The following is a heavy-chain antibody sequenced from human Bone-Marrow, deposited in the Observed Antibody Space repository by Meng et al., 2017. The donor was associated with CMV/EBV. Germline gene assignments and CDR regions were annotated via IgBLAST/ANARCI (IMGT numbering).Heavy chain of an antibody. CDR1: GGSFSGYY. V-gene: IGHV4-34*01. J-gene: IGHJ6*02. CDR2: INHSGST. Sequence: SETLSLTCAVYGGSFSGYYWSWIRQPPGKGLEWIGEINHSGSTNYNPSLKSRVTISVDTSKNQFSLKLSSVTAADTAVYYCARGRAAGYYYYYGMDVWGQGTTVNVAS. CDR3: ARGRAAGYYYYYGMDV. D-gene: IGHD6-13*01.